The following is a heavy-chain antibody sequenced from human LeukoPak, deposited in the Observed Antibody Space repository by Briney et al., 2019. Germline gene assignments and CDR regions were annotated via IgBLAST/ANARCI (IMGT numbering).Heavy chain of an antibody. CDR1: GLTFSNYA. V-gene: IGHV3-23*01. Sequence: GGSLRLSCAASGLTFSNYAMSWVRQAPGKGLEWVSAFSGSGGSTYYADSVKGRFTISRDNSKNTLYLQMNSLRAEDTAVYYCAKDVGYCSSITCYKPFDYWGQGTLVTVSS. D-gene: IGHD2-2*02. CDR3: AKDVGYCSSITCYKPFDY. J-gene: IGHJ4*02. CDR2: FSGSGGST.